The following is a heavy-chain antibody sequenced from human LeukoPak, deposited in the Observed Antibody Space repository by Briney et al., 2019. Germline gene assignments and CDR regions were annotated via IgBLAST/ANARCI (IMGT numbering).Heavy chain of an antibody. CDR3: ARDGSNYYDC. Sequence: TPSETLSLTCTVSGGSIGGYYWSWIRQPPGKGLEWLGYIYHSGSTIYHTESTNFNPSLKSRVTMSVDTSKSHFSLNLSSVTAADTAVYYCARDGSNYYDCWGQGTLVTVSS. CDR2: IYHSGSTIYHTEST. V-gene: IGHV4-59*01. J-gene: IGHJ4*02. CDR1: GGSIGGYY. D-gene: IGHD4-11*01.